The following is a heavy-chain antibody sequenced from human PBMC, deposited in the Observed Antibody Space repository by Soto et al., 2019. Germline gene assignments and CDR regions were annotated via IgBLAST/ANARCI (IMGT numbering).Heavy chain of an antibody. V-gene: IGHV4-39*01. J-gene: IGHJ6*02. CDR3: AGGDYYHSSGYYFYYYTMDV. D-gene: IGHD3-22*01. CDR1: GGSISSSSYY. CDR2: VYYGGSI. Sequence: PSETLSLTCTVSGGSISSSSYYWGWIRQPPGKGLEWIENVYYGGSIYYNPSLKSRVTISVETSKSQFSLKLSSVTAADTAVYYCAGGDYYHSSGYYFYYYTMDVWGQGTTVTVSS.